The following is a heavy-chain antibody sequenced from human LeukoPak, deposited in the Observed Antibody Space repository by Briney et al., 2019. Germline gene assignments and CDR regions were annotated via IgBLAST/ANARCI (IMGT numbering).Heavy chain of an antibody. J-gene: IGHJ4*02. Sequence: PGGSLRLSCAASGFTFSNYIMNWVRQAPGKGLEWVSSISSGSSYIYYAYSVKGRFTISRDNAKNSLYLQRNSQRDEDTAVYYCARGGQDTAIPFDYWGQGTLVTVSS. CDR1: GFTFSNYI. CDR2: ISSGSSYI. V-gene: IGHV3-21*01. D-gene: IGHD5-18*01. CDR3: ARGGQDTAIPFDY.